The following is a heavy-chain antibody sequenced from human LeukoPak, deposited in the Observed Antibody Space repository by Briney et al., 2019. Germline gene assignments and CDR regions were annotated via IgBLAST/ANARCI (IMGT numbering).Heavy chain of an antibody. CDR2: IIPIFGTA. CDR1: GGTFSSYA. J-gene: IGHJ6*03. D-gene: IGHD6-6*01. CDR3: ARGSRIAARPGGGVYYYYYMDV. V-gene: IGHV1-69*05. Sequence: SVTVSCKASGGTFSSYAISWVRQAPGQGLEWMGGIIPIFGTANYAQKFQGRVTITTDESTSTAYMELSSLRSEDTAVYYCARGSRIAARPGGGVYYYYYMDVWGKGTTVTVSS.